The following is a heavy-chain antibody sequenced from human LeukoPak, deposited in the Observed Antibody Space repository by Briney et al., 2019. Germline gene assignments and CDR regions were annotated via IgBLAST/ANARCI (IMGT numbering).Heavy chain of an antibody. Sequence: PGGSLRLSCAASGFTFSNYAMSWVRQAPGKGLEWVSVVYSGGSTFYADSVKGRFTISRDNSKNTLYLQMNSLRAEDTAVYYCARLANPSGYWDWGQGTLVTVSS. V-gene: IGHV3-53*01. J-gene: IGHJ4*02. CDR1: GFTFSNYA. CDR3: ARLANPSGYWD. CDR2: VYSGGST. D-gene: IGHD3-22*01.